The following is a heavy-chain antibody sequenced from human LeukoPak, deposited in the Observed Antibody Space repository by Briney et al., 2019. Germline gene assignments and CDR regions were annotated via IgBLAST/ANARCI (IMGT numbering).Heavy chain of an antibody. D-gene: IGHD3-3*01. CDR3: ARVPFLEWLLYDGNWFDP. CDR1: GGTFSSYA. J-gene: IGHJ5*02. V-gene: IGHV1-69*05. CDR2: IIPIFGTA. Sequence: EASVKVSCKASGGTFSSYAISWVRQAPGQGLEWMGGIIPIFGTANYAQKFQGRVTITTDESTSTAYMELSSLRPEDTAVYYCARVPFLEWLLYDGNWFDPWGQGTLVTVSS.